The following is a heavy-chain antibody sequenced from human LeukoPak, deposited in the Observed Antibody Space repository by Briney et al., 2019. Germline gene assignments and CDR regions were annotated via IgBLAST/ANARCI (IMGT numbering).Heavy chain of an antibody. CDR1: GDTFSSYA. V-gene: IGHV1-69*05. D-gene: IGHD6-13*01. J-gene: IGHJ3*02. CDR2: IIPIFGTA. CDR3: SREISSSWYESAFDI. Sequence: ASVKVSCKASGDTFSSYAISWVRQAPGQGLEWMGRIIPIFGTANYAQKFQGRVTITTDESTSTAYMELSSLRSEDTAVYYCSREISSSWYESAFDIWGQGTMVTVSS.